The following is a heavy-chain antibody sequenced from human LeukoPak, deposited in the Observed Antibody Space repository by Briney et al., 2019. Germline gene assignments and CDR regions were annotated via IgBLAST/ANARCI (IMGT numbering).Heavy chain of an antibody. CDR1: GFTFSSTS. J-gene: IGHJ1*01. V-gene: IGHV3-23*01. D-gene: IGHD1/OR15-1a*01. CDR3: TKDVEHF. CDR2: ISSNGAGR. Sequence: GRSLRLSCAASGFTFSSTSMSWVRQAPGKGLEWVSAISSNGAGRYYADSVRGRFTISRDNSKNTLYLQMNGLRAEDAAVYYCTKDVEHFWGQGTLVTVSS.